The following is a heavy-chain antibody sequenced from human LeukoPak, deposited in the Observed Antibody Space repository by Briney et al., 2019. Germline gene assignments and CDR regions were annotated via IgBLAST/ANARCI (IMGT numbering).Heavy chain of an antibody. Sequence: GESLKISCKGSAYSFTSYWIAWVRQMPGQGLEWVGIIYPGDSDTRYSPSFQGQVTISADKSISTAYLQWSSLKASDTAMYYCARQDGDGLYFFDYWGQGTLVTVSS. V-gene: IGHV5-51*01. D-gene: IGHD5-24*01. CDR2: IYPGDSDT. CDR3: ARQDGDGLYFFDY. J-gene: IGHJ4*02. CDR1: AYSFTSYW.